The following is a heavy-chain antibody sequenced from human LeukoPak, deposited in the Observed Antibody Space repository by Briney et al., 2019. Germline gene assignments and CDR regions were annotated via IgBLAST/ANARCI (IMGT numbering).Heavy chain of an antibody. Sequence: GESLKISFQGSANSFTCYWIAWVRQKPGKGVEWMGIIYPGDSDTRYSPSFQGQVTISADKSITTAFLQWSSLKASDTAMYYCARRLVGQEWVHIWGRGTMVTVSS. CDR2: IYPGDSDT. D-gene: IGHD3-3*01. CDR1: ANSFTCYW. V-gene: IGHV5-51*01. J-gene: IGHJ3*02. CDR3: ARRLVGQEWVHI.